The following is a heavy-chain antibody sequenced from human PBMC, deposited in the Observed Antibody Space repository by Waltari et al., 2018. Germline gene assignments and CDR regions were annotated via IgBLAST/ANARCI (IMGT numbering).Heavy chain of an antibody. D-gene: IGHD4-17*01. Sequence: EVQLLESGGTLVQPGGSLRVSCAASGVIFRSNAFSWVRQAPGKGLGWVASISGSGENTYYAESVKGRFTISRDNSKHTVFLQMNNLRVDDTAVYYCARDPLNDYGGWDDYWGQGTLVTVSS. V-gene: IGHV3-23*01. CDR3: ARDPLNDYGGWDDY. CDR2: ISGSGENT. J-gene: IGHJ4*02. CDR1: GVIFRSNA.